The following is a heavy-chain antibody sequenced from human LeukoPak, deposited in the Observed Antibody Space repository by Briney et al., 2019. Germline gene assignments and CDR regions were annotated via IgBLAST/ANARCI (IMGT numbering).Heavy chain of an antibody. CDR3: ARDRNYDSSGYFYPYFDH. D-gene: IGHD3-22*01. Sequence: GGSLRLSCAASGFTFSNFWMSWVRQAPGKGLQWVANIKQDGNEKYYVDSVKGRFTISRDNAKNSLSLQMNSLRAEDTAVYYCARDRNYDSSGYFYPYFDHWGQGTLVTVSS. V-gene: IGHV3-7*05. CDR1: GFTFSNFW. J-gene: IGHJ4*02. CDR2: IKQDGNEK.